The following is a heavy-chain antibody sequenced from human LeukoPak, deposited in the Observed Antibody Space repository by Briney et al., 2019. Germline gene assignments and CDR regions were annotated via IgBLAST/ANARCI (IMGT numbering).Heavy chain of an antibody. CDR1: GYTFTSYG. CDR2: ISAYNGNT. J-gene: IGHJ4*02. V-gene: IGHV1-18*01. D-gene: IGHD2-2*01. CDR3: ARVRNIVVVPAAYFDY. Sequence: ASVKVSCKASGYTFTSYGISWVRQAPGQGLEWMGWISAYNGNTNYAQKLQGRVTMTTDTSTSTAYMELRSLRSDDTAVYYCARVRNIVVVPAAYFDYWGQGTLVTVSS.